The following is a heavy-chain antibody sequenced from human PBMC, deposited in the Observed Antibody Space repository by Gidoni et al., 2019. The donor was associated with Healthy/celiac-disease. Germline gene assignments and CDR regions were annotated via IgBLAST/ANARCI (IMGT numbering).Heavy chain of an antibody. J-gene: IGHJ6*03. CDR1: GYTFTGYY. Sequence: QVQLVQSGAEVKKPGASVKVSCQASGYTFTGYYMHWVRQAPGQGLEWMGWINPNSGGTNYAQKFQGWVTMTRDTSISTAYMELSRLRSDDTAVYYCARGAAAGFHYYYYMDVWGKGTTVTVSS. CDR3: ARGAAAGFHYYYYMDV. D-gene: IGHD6-13*01. CDR2: INPNSGGT. V-gene: IGHV1-2*04.